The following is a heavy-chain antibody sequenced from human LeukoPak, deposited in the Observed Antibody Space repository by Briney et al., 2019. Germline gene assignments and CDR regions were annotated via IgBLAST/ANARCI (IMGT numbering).Heavy chain of an antibody. V-gene: IGHV4-34*01. J-gene: IGHJ4*02. Sequence: SETLSLTCAVYGGSFSGYYWSWIRQPPGKGLEWIGEINHSGSTNYNPSLKSRVTISVDTSKNQFSLKLSSVTAADTAVYYCARGPRGFDYWGQGILVTVSS. CDR2: INHSGST. CDR1: GGSFSGYY. CDR3: ARGPRGFDY.